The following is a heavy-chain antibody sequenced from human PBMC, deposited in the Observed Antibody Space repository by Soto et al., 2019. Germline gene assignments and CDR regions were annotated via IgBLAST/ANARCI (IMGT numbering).Heavy chain of an antibody. Sequence: PSETLSLTCSVSGGSITSGDYYWSWIRQPPGKGLEWIGHIYYSGSTYYNPSLKSRVTISVDTSKKQFSLKLNSVTAADTAVYYCARVGKQWLAYFDYWGQGTLVTVSS. CDR2: IYYSGST. J-gene: IGHJ4*02. D-gene: IGHD6-19*01. CDR1: GGSITSGDYY. CDR3: ARVGKQWLAYFDY. V-gene: IGHV4-30-4*01.